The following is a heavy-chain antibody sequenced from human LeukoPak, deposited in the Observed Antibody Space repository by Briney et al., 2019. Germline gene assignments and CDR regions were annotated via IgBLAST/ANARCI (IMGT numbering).Heavy chain of an antibody. CDR3: ARDKPPPYYYDSSGIFDY. Sequence: GGSLRLSCAASGFTFSSYGMHWVRQAPGKGLEWVAVISYDGSNKYYADSVKGRFTISRDNSKNTLYLQLNSLRAEDTAVYYCARDKPPPYYYDSSGIFDYWGQGTLVTVSS. CDR2: ISYDGSNK. J-gene: IGHJ4*02. V-gene: IGHV3-30*03. CDR1: GFTFSSYG. D-gene: IGHD3-22*01.